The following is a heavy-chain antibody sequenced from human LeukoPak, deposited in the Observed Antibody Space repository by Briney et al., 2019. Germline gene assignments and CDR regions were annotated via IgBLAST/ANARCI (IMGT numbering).Heavy chain of an antibody. V-gene: IGHV4-38-2*01. CDR1: GYSISSGYY. D-gene: IGHD5-24*01. J-gene: IGHJ4*02. CDR2: INHSGST. Sequence: PSETLSLTCAVSGYSISSGYYWGWIRQPPGKGLEWIGEINHSGSTNYNPSLKSRVTISVDTSKNQFSLKLSSVTAADTAVYYCARARKLEMATYPFDYWGQGTLVTVSS. CDR3: ARARKLEMATYPFDY.